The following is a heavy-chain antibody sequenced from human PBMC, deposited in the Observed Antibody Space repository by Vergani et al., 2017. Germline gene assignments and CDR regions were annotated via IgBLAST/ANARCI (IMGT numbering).Heavy chain of an antibody. Sequence: EVQLVESGGGLVKPGGSLRLSCAASGFTFSSYSMNWVRQAPGKGLEWVSSISSSSSYIYYADSVKGRFTISRDNAKNSLYLQMNSLRAEATAVYYCARESITMVRGVIIIDPVYGMDVWGQGTTVTVAS. D-gene: IGHD3-10*01. CDR3: ARESITMVRGVIIIDPVYGMDV. J-gene: IGHJ6*02. CDR1: GFTFSSYS. CDR2: ISSSSSYI. V-gene: IGHV3-21*01.